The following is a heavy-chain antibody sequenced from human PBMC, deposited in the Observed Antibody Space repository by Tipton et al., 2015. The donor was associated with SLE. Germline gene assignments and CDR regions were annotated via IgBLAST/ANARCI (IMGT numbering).Heavy chain of an antibody. CDR2: ISSSGSTI. CDR3: ARGSFWSGYYTLFDY. J-gene: IGHJ4*02. D-gene: IGHD3-3*01. CDR1: GFTFSSYA. V-gene: IGHV3-48*03. Sequence: SLRLSCAASGFTFSSYAMSWVRQAPGKGLEWVSYISSSGSTIYYADSVKGRFTISRDNAKNSLYLQMNSLRAEDTAVYYCARGSFWSGYYTLFDYWGQGTLVTVSS.